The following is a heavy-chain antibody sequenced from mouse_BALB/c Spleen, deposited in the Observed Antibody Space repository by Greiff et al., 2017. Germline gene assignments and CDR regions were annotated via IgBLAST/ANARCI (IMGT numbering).Heavy chain of an antibody. J-gene: IGHJ4*01. CDR1: GDSITSGY. Sequence: EVQLVESGPSLVKPSQTLSLTCSVTGDSITSGYWNWIRKFPGNKLEYMGYISYSGSTYYNPSLKSRISITRDTSKNQYYLQLNSVTTEDTATYYCARYDYDVRGGYAMDYWGQGTSVTVSS. V-gene: IGHV3-8*02. CDR3: ARYDYDVRGGYAMDY. D-gene: IGHD2-4*01. CDR2: ISYSGST.